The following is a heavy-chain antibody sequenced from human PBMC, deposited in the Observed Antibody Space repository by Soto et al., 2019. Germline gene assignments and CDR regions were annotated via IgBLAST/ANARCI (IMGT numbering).Heavy chain of an antibody. CDR1: GFTFSSYA. CDR3: TTDSYMTNIIVRFDY. CDR2: ISGSGGNT. D-gene: IGHD4-17*01. J-gene: IGHJ4*03. V-gene: IGHV3-23*01. Sequence: GGSLRLSCAASGFTFSSYAMNWVRQAPGKGLEWVSVISGSGGNTYYADSVKGRFTISRDNSENTLYLQMNSLRAEDTAIYYCTTDSYMTNIIVRFDYWGHGTLVTVSS.